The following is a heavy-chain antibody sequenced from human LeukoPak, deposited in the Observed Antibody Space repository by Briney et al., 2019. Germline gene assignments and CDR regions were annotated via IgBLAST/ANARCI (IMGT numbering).Heavy chain of an antibody. J-gene: IGHJ4*02. CDR1: GFTFSYYS. CDR2: ISSSGDTI. V-gene: IGHV3-48*04. D-gene: IGHD5-24*01. CDR3: AGGSLIGYSNHFLDY. Sequence: GGSLRLSCAASGFTFSYYSMNWVRQAPGKGLEWVSYISSSGDTIYYADSVKGRFTISRDSAETSLFLQMNSLRAEDTAVYYCAGGSLIGYSNHFLDYWGQGTLVTVSS.